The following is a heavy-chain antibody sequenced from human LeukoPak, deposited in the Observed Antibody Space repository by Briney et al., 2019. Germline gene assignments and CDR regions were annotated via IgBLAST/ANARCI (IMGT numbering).Heavy chain of an antibody. D-gene: IGHD6-6*01. V-gene: IGHV3-7*01. CDR3: AGSSYSSSSSFDY. J-gene: IGHJ4*02. Sequence: PGGSLRLSCAASGFTFSDYWMGWVRQAPGKGLEWLANIHRDGSEKDYADSVKGRFTISRDNAKNSLDLQMNSLRAEDTAVYYCAGSSYSSSSSFDYWGQGTLVTVSS. CDR1: GFTFSDYW. CDR2: IHRDGSEK.